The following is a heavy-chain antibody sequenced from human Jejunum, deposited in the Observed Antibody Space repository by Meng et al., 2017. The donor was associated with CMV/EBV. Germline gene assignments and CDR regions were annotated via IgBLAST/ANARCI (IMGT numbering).Heavy chain of an antibody. CDR3: ARALGRTTNGNLDH. Sequence: QVRLVQSGAEVNKPGASVKVSCKASGYPFFSYGIGWVRQAPGQGLEWMGWISPHNGITAYAQKVKGRVTMTTDTSTTTAYMELRSLRSDDTAVYFCARALGRTTNGNLDHWGQGTLVTVSS. CDR2: ISPHNGIT. D-gene: IGHD2-2*01. J-gene: IGHJ4*02. V-gene: IGHV1-18*01. CDR1: GYPFFSYG.